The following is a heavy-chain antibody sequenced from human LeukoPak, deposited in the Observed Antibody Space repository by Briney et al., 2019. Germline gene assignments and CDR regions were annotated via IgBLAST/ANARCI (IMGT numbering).Heavy chain of an antibody. CDR2: ISTSGSPI. V-gene: IGHV3-48*03. D-gene: IGHD3-22*01. Sequence: PGGSLRLSCAASGFTFSSYEMNWVRQAPGKGLEWVSYISTSGSPIYYGNSVKGRFTISRDNAKNSLYLQMNSLRAEDTALYYCARRGFYDTSGYLFDQWGQGTLVTVSS. CDR1: GFTFSSYE. J-gene: IGHJ4*02. CDR3: ARRGFYDTSGYLFDQ.